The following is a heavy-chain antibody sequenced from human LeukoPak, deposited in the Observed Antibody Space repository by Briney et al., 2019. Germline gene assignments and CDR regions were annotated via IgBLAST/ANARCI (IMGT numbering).Heavy chain of an antibody. J-gene: IGHJ6*03. D-gene: IGHD1-7*01. V-gene: IGHV4-4*02. CDR3: ARANLDYYYYYMDV. CDR2: IYHSGST. CDR1: GGSISSSNW. Sequence: PSETLSLTCAVSGGSISSSNWWSWVRQPPGKGLEWIGEIYHSGSTNYSPSLKSRVTILVDKSKNQSSLKLRSVTAADTAVYYCARANLDYYYYYMDVWGKGTTVTVSS.